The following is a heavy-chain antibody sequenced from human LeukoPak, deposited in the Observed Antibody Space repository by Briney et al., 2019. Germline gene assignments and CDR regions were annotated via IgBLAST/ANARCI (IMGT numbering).Heavy chain of an antibody. CDR1: GSSFTSYW. CDR3: ARPAAPR. J-gene: IGHJ1*01. V-gene: IGHV5-51*01. Sequence: GESLRISCKGSGSSFTSYWIGWERQMPGKGLEWMGIMHPGDSNIRYSPSFQGQVTISADKSISAVYLQWSSLKASDTAIYYCARPAAPRWGQGTLVTVSS. CDR2: MHPGDSNI.